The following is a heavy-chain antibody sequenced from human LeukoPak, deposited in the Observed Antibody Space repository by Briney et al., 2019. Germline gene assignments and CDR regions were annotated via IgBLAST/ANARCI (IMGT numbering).Heavy chain of an antibody. CDR1: GFTFSSYW. D-gene: IGHD6-13*01. J-gene: IGHJ6*02. CDR3: AREILDDSSSWYPYYYGMDV. Sequence: PGRSLRLSCAASGFTFSSYWMSWVRQAPGKGLEWVANIKQDGSEKYYVDSVKGRFTISRDNAKNSLYLQMNSLRAEDTAVYYCAREILDDSSSWYPYYYGMDVWGQGTTVTVSS. V-gene: IGHV3-7*03. CDR2: IKQDGSEK.